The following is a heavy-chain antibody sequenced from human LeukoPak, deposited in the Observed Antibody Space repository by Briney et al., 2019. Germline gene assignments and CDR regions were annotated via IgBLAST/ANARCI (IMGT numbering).Heavy chain of an antibody. V-gene: IGHV3-74*01. CDR2: IDDGTAT. J-gene: IGHJ3*02. D-gene: IGHD3-10*01. Sequence: GGSLRLSCAASGFTFKNHWMHWVRQAPWKGLVWVSRIDDGTATDYADSVKGRFTISRDNSKNTLYLQMNSMRAEDTAVYYCARAGWFITDAFDIWGQGTMVTVSS. CDR1: GFTFKNHW. CDR3: ARAGWFITDAFDI.